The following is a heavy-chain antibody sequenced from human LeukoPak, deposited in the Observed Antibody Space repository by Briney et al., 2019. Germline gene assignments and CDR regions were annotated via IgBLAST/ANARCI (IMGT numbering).Heavy chain of an antibody. J-gene: IGHJ3*02. CDR2: IFYRGST. CDR1: GGSVDSNY. CDR3: AREEVPHGFDI. V-gene: IGHV4-59*02. Sequence: SETLSLTCTVSGGSVDSNYWSWVRQPPGKGLEWVGYIFYRGSTNFNPSLKSRLTMSVDMSQNQFSLNLRSVTAADTAVYYCAREEVPHGFDIWGQGTMVTVSS.